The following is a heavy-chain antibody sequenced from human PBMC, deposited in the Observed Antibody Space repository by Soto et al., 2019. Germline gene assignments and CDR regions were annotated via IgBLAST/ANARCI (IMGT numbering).Heavy chain of an antibody. CDR3: AHTMAPRIFDS. CDR1: GFSLITSGVG. J-gene: IGHJ4*02. V-gene: IGHV2-5*02. CDR2: IYWDDDT. Sequence: QITLKEAGPTLVKPTQTLTLTCSFSGFSLITSGVGVGWIRQPPGKALEWLALIYWDDDTGYSTSLRNRLTITKETSRHQVVLTSTHMDPADTATYYCAHTMAPRIFDSWGQGTLVTVSS.